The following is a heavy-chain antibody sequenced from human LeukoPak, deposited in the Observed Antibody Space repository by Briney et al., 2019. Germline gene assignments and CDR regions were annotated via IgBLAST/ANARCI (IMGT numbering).Heavy chain of an antibody. CDR3: ASPHRGSYRYYYFDY. J-gene: IGHJ4*02. D-gene: IGHD3-16*02. CDR2: INHSGST. Sequence: SETLSLTCAVYGGSFSGYCWSWIRQPPGKGLERIGEINHSGSTNYNPSLKSRVTISVDTSKNQFSLKLSSVTAADTAVYYCASPHRGSYRYYYFDYWGQGTLVTVSS. V-gene: IGHV4-34*01. CDR1: GGSFSGYC.